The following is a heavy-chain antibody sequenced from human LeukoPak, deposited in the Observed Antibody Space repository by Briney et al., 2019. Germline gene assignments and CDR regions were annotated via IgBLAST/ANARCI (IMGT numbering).Heavy chain of an antibody. D-gene: IGHD3-16*01. CDR1: GFTFSSYS. J-gene: IGHJ4*02. CDR2: ISSSSSYI. Sequence: GGSLRLSCAASGFTFSSYSMNWVRQAPGKGLEWVSSISSSSSYIYYADSVKGRFTISRDNSKNTLYLQINSLRAEDTAVYFCAKDRLGGPYFFHYWGQGTLVTVSS. CDR3: AKDRLGGPYFFHY. V-gene: IGHV3-21*04.